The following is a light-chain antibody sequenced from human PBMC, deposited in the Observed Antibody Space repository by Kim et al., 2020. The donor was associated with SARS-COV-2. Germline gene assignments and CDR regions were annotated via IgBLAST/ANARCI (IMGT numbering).Light chain of an antibody. CDR3: QQSYSTPIT. CDR1: QSISSY. J-gene: IGKJ5*01. Sequence: ACVGDRFTITCRASQSISSYLNWYQQKPGKAPKLLIYAASSLQSGVPSRFSGSGSGTDFTLTISSLQPEDFATYYCQQSYSTPITFGQGTRLEIK. V-gene: IGKV1-39*01. CDR2: AAS.